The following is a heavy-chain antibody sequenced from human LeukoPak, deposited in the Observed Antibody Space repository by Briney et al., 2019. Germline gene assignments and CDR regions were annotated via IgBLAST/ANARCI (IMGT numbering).Heavy chain of an antibody. CDR1: GGSISSGGYY. D-gene: IGHD3-16*01. J-gene: IGHJ4*02. V-gene: IGHV4-31*03. CDR3: ARVDLRLGEFNRIDY. CDR2: IYYSGST. Sequence: NPSETLSLTCTVSGGSISSGGYYWSWIRQHPGKGLEWIGYIYYSGSTYYNPSLKSRVTISVDTSKNQFSLKLSSVTAADTAVYYCARVDLRLGEFNRIDYWGQGTLVTVSS.